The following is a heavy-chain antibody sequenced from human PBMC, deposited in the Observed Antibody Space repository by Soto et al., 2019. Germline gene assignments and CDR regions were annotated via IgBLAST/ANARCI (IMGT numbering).Heavy chain of an antibody. CDR2: LNPHSGGT. CDR3: ARCLSIVLMGYPRYFSLFDY. V-gene: IGHV1-2*02. J-gene: IGHJ4*02. D-gene: IGHD2-8*01. Sequence: ASVKVSCKASGYTFTGYYMHWLRHAPGQRLVWMRWLNPHSGGTNYAQKSQCRVTMTRDTSISTAYMELSRLRSDDTAVYYCARCLSIVLMGYPRYFSLFDYWGQGTLVTVSS. CDR1: GYTFTGYY.